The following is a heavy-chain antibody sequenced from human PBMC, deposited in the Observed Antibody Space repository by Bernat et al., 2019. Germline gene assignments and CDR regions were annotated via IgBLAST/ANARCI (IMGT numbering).Heavy chain of an antibody. CDR2: INGGNGDT. J-gene: IGHJ1*01. CDR1: GYIFTNYA. CDR3: ASHRWGATYLHH. D-gene: IGHD7-27*01. V-gene: IGHV1-3*01. Sequence: QVQLLQSGAEVTKPGASVKVSCKASGYIFTNYAMHWVRQAPGQSLEWMGWINGGNGDTKYSAKFQDRVTITRDTSATTAYMDLSSLRSEDTAVYYCASHRWGATYLHHWGQGALVTVS.